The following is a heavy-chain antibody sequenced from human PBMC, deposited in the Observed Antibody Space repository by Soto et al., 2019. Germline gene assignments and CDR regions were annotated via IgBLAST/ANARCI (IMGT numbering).Heavy chain of an antibody. V-gene: IGHV4-34*01. Sequence: SETLSLTCAVYGGSFSGFYWSWIRQPPGKGLEWIGEINHSGSTNYNPSLKSRVTISVDTSKNQFSLKLSSVTAADTAVYHCARGGYSYGYRLNMYNWFDPWGQGTLVTVSS. CDR3: ARGGYSYGYRLNMYNWFDP. CDR1: GGSFSGFY. D-gene: IGHD5-18*01. CDR2: INHSGST. J-gene: IGHJ5*02.